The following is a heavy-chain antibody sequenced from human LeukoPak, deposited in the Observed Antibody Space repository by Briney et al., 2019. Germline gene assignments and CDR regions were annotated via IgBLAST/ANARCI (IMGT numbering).Heavy chain of an antibody. J-gene: IGHJ3*01. V-gene: IGHV3-30-3*01. D-gene: IGHD2-2*01. CDR1: GFTFRIYA. CDR3: ARAPSNSWHLFDL. Sequence: GRSLRLSCAASGFTFRIYAMXXXXRAPGKGLEXXAIISYDGSNKYYADSVKGRFTISRDNSKNTLYLEMNSLRAEDTAVYYCARAPSNSWHLFDLWGQGTMVTVSS. CDR2: ISYDGSNK.